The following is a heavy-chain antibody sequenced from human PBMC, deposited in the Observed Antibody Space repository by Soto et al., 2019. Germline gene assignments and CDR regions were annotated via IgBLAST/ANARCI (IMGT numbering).Heavy chain of an antibody. CDR1: GGSISSSNW. J-gene: IGHJ4*02. CDR3: ARSMYYYDSSGYYDY. V-gene: IGHV4-4*02. Sequence: SETLSLTCAVSGGSISSSNWWSWVRQPPGKGLEWIGEIYHSGSTNYNPSLKSRVTISVDKSKNQFSLKLSSVTAADTAVYYCARSMYYYDSSGYYDYWGQGTLVTVSS. D-gene: IGHD3-22*01. CDR2: IYHSGST.